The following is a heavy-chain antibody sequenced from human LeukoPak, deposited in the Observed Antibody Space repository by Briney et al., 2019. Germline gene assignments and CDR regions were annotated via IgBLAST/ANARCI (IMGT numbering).Heavy chain of an antibody. CDR1: GGSISSYY. CDR2: IYYSGSA. V-gene: IGHV4-59*08. J-gene: IGHJ6*02. Sequence: SETLSLTCTVSGGSISSYYWSWIRQPPGKGLEWIGYIYYSGSANYNPSLKSRVTISVDTSKNQFPLKLSSVTAADTAVYYCARHTGYSYYYCGMDVWGQGTTVTVSS. CDR3: ARHTGYSYYYCGMDV. D-gene: IGHD5-24*01.